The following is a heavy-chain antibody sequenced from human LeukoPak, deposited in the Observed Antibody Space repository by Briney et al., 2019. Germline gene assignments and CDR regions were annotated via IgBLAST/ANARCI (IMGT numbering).Heavy chain of an antibody. J-gene: IGHJ4*02. Sequence: GGSLRLSCAASGFTFSSYEFNWVRQAPGKGLQGISYIDATGDTIFYSDSVRGRFTISRDNTRNSLFLQMNSLRAEDTAVYYCARDSSAMLRGYSDYWGLGTLVTVSS. V-gene: IGHV3-48*03. D-gene: IGHD3-10*01. CDR1: GFTFSSYE. CDR2: IDATGDTI. CDR3: ARDSSAMLRGYSDY.